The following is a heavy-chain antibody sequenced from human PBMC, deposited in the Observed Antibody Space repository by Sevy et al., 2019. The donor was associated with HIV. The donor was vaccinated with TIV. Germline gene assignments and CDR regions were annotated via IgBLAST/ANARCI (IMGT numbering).Heavy chain of an antibody. J-gene: IGHJ4*02. CDR2: IDHTGNT. D-gene: IGHD3-16*01. CDR3: ARPGGDL. V-gene: IGHV4-34*01. Sequence: SETLSLTCAVFGGSLSPYYWSWIRQSPGKRLEWIGEIDHTGNTNYNPSLSSRVTISVDTSKNQFSLRLTSLTAADTALYYCARPGGDLWGRGTLVTVSS. CDR1: GGSLSPYY.